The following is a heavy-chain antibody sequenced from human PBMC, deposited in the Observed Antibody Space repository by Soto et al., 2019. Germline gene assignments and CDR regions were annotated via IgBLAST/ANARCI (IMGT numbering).Heavy chain of an antibody. CDR3: ARQYCSSTSCSVNWFDP. CDR2: IYYSGST. CDR1: GDSGGSISSYY. Sequence: QVQLQESGPGLVKPSETLSLTCTISGDSGGSISSYYWSWIRQPPGKGLEWIGYIYYSGSTNYNPSLKSRVTISVDTSKNQFSLKLSSVTAADTAVYYCARQYCSSTSCSVNWFDPWGQGTLVTVSS. J-gene: IGHJ5*02. D-gene: IGHD2-2*01. V-gene: IGHV4-59*08.